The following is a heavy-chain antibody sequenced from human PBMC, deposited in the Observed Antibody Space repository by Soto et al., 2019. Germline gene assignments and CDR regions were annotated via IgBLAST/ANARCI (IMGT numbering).Heavy chain of an antibody. Sequence: PGGSLRLSCAASGFIFSSYGMHWVRQAPGKGLEWVALIWFDGSDKYYTESVKGRFTISRDNSKSTLSLQMNSLRAEDTAVYYCARLYCSASSCYSVGAFDIRGQGTMVTVSS. CDR1: GFIFSSYG. D-gene: IGHD2-15*01. CDR2: IWFDGSDK. V-gene: IGHV3-33*01. J-gene: IGHJ3*02. CDR3: ARLYCSASSCYSVGAFDI.